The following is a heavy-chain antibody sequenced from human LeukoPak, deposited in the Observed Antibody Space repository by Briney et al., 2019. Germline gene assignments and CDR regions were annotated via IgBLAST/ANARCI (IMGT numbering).Heavy chain of an antibody. D-gene: IGHD6-13*01. CDR1: SGSFSGYY. CDR2: INHSGST. Sequence: PSETLSLTCAVYSGSFSGYYWSWIRQPPGKGLEWIGEINHSGSTNYNPSLKSRVTISVDTSKNQFSLKLSSVTAADTAVYYCARAIAAPVFFDYWGQGTLVTVSS. CDR3: ARAIAAPVFFDY. J-gene: IGHJ4*02. V-gene: IGHV4-34*01.